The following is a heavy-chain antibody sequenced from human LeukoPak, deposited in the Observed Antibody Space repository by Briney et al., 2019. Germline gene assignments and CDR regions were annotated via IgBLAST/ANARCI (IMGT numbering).Heavy chain of an antibody. CDR3: ATDRLDIVVVPAAIDGAFDI. V-gene: IGHV1-69*04. CDR2: IIPVLGKA. Sequence: ASVKVSCKASGGTFSSYAISWVRQAPGQGLEWMGRIIPVLGKANYAQKFQGRVTITADKSTSTAYMELSSLRSEDTAVYYCATDRLDIVVVPAAIDGAFDIWGQGTMVTVSS. J-gene: IGHJ3*02. D-gene: IGHD2-2*01. CDR1: GGTFSSYA.